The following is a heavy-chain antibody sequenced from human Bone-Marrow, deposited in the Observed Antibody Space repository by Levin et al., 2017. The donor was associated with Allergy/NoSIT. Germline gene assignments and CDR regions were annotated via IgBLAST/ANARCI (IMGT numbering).Heavy chain of an antibody. CDR2: FYHGGSI. D-gene: IGHD1-7*01. J-gene: IGHJ4*02. CDR1: GYSISNGYQ. CDR3: ARQTGTTAPFDY. V-gene: IGHV4-38-2*01. Sequence: ESLKISCVVSGYSISNGYQWGWIRQPPGKGLEWIGSFYHGGSIYYNPSLKSRVTISVDTSKNQVSLKVTSVTAADTAVYYCARQTGTTAPFDYWGQGTLVTVSS.